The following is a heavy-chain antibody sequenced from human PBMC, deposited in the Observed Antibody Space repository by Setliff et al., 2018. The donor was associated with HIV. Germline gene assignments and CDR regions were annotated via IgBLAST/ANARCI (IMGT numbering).Heavy chain of an antibody. Sequence: ASVKVSCKASGYTFTSYGISWVRQAPGQGLEWMGWISGYNGNTKYAQTLQGRVTMTTDTSKKTAYLELRSLRSDDTAMYYCARIGPDYDILTGYRDYYYMDVWGKGTTVTVSS. J-gene: IGHJ6*03. CDR2: ISGYNGNT. CDR1: GYTFTSYG. V-gene: IGHV1-18*01. CDR3: ARIGPDYDILTGYRDYYYMDV. D-gene: IGHD3-9*01.